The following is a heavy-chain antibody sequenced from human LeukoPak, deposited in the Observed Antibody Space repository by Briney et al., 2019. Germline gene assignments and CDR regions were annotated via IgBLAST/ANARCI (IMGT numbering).Heavy chain of an antibody. CDR3: ARQFGDY. CDR2: IYSGGNT. D-gene: IGHD3-10*01. Sequence: GGSLRLSCAASGFTVSSTYMSWVRQAPGKGLEWVSVIYSGGNTYYADSVKGRFTISRDNPKNTLYLQMNSLRVEDTAVYYCARQFGDYWGQGTLVTVSS. J-gene: IGHJ4*02. V-gene: IGHV3-53*01. CDR1: GFTVSSTY.